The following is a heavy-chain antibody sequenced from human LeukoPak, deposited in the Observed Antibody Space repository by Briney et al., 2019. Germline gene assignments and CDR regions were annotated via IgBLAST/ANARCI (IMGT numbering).Heavy chain of an antibody. Sequence: SETLSLTCTVSGGSISSYYWSWIRQPPGKGLEWIGYIYYSGSTNYNPSLKSRVTISVDTSKNQFSLKLSSVTAADTAVYYCARIHSEAYMDVWGKGTTVTVSS. D-gene: IGHD1-26*01. J-gene: IGHJ6*03. V-gene: IGHV4-59*01. CDR3: ARIHSEAYMDV. CDR2: IYYSGST. CDR1: GGSISSYY.